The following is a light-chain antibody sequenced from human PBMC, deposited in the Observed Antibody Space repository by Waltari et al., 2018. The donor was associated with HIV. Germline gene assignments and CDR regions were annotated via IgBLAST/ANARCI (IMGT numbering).Light chain of an antibody. Sequence: QSALTQPLSVSGSPGHSVNISCTGTSRDVGGYHYTSWYQQYPGKAPKLIIYDVTQRPSGVPARFSGSKSGNTASLTISGLQADDEADYFCSSYAGIYTPVVFGGGTTLTVL. CDR3: SSYAGIYTPVV. CDR2: DVT. CDR1: SRDVGGYHY. J-gene: IGLJ2*01. V-gene: IGLV2-11*01.